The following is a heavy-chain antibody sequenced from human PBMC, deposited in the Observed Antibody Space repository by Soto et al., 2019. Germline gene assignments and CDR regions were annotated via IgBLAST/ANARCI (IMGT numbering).Heavy chain of an antibody. V-gene: IGHV4-34*01. CDR3: ARGPFCSSTSCHKYYYYYYMDV. CDR1: GGSFSGYY. J-gene: IGHJ6*03. CDR2: INHSGST. Sequence: KPSETLSLTCAVYGGSFSGYYWSWIRKPPGKGLEWIGEINHSGSTNYNPSLKSRVTISVDTSKNQFSLKLSSVTAADTAVYYCARGPFCSSTSCHKYYYYYYMDVWGKGTTVTVSS. D-gene: IGHD2-2*02.